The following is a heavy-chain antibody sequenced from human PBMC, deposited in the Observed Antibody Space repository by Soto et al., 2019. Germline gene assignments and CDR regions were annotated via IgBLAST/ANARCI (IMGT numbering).Heavy chain of an antibody. Sequence: ASVKVSCKASGYTFTSYAMHWVRQAPGQGLEWMGIINTSGGSTTYAQSFQGRVTMTRDTSTSTVYMELSSLSSEDTAVYYSARGRVSDSSFTYRGQEILVTVS. CDR2: INTSGGST. V-gene: IGHV1-46*01. D-gene: IGHD2-15*01. CDR3: ARGRVSDSSFTY. J-gene: IGHJ4*02. CDR1: GYTFTSYA.